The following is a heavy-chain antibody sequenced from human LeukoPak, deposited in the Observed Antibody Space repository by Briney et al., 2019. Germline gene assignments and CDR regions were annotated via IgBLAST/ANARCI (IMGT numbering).Heavy chain of an antibody. V-gene: IGHV3-11*04. CDR3: ARERGGDLGQQLVPPFAFDI. D-gene: IGHD6-13*01. CDR2: ISSSGSTI. CDR1: GFTFSDYY. J-gene: IGHJ3*02. Sequence: SGGSLRLSCAASGFTFSDYYMSWIRQAPGKGLEWVSYISSSGSTIYYADSVKGRFTISRDNAKNSLYLQMNSLRAEDTAVYYCARERGGDLGQQLVPPFAFDIWGQGTMVTVSS.